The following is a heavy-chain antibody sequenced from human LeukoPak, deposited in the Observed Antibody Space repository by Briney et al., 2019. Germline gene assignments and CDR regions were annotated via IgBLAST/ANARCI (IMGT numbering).Heavy chain of an antibody. CDR2: INHSGST. V-gene: IGHV4-34*01. CDR1: SGSLSGYY. J-gene: IGHJ4*02. D-gene: IGHD4-17*01. CDR3: ARRTTVTTLFDY. Sequence: SETLSLTCAVCSGSLSGYYWSCIRQPPGKGLEWIGEINHSGSTNYNPSLKSRVTISVDTSKNQFSLKLSSVTAADTAVYYCARRTTVTTLFDYWGQGTRVTVSS.